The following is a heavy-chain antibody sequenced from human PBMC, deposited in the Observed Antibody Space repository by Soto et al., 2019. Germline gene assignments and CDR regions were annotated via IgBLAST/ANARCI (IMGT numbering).Heavy chain of an antibody. Sequence: EVQLVESGGGRVQPGRSLRLSCAASGFTFDVYAMHWVRQAPGKGLEWVSGIKYNSGSVGYAGSVKGRFTISRDNAKDSLHLQLNSLMAEDTAVYYGAKVISLRGWVYLVVEYWGQVILVTVSP. J-gene: IGHJ4*02. D-gene: IGHD6-13*01. CDR3: AKVISLRGWVYLVVEY. V-gene: IGHV3-9*01. CDR2: IKYNSGSV. CDR1: GFTFDVYA.